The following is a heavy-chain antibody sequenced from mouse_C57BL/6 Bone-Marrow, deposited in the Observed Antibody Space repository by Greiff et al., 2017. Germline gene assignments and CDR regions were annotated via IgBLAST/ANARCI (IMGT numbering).Heavy chain of an antibody. CDR1: GYAFSSSW. J-gene: IGHJ3*01. V-gene: IGHV1-82*01. D-gene: IGHD3-1*01. Sequence: QVQLQQSGPELVKPGASVKISCKASGYAFSSSWMNWVKQRPGKGLEWIGRIYPGDGDTNYNGKFKGKATLTADKSSSTAYMQLSSLTAEDSAVYFCAGTGLAYWGQGTLVTVSA. CDR3: AGTGLAY. CDR2: IYPGDGDT.